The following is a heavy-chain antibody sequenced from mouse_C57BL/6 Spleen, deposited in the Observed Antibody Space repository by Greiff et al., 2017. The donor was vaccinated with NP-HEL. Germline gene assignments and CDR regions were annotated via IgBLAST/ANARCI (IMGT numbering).Heavy chain of an antibody. V-gene: IGHV5-4*01. CDR3: ARDSNYGGDYFDY. Sequence: EVHLVESGGGLVKPGGSLKLSCAASGFTFSSYAMSWVRQTPEKRLEWVATISDGGSYTYYPDNVKGRFTISRDNAKHNLYLQMRHLKSEDTAMYYFARDSNYGGDYFDYWGQGTTLTVSA. CDR2: ISDGGSYT. J-gene: IGHJ2*01. CDR1: GFTFSSYA. D-gene: IGHD2-5*01.